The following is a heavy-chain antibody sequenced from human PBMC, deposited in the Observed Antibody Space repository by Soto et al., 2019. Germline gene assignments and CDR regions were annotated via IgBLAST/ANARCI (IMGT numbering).Heavy chain of an antibody. CDR2: INQSGNT. CDR3: ARPSYALNWDFHYGMQV. D-gene: IGHD2-2*01. Sequence: SETLSLSCTVSGGSFSGDYWTWIRQIPGKGRGWIGEINQSGNTKYNPSLMSRVTMSVDTSRNQFSLKLRSVTAADTAVYYCARPSYALNWDFHYGMQVWGQGTSVTVS. V-gene: IGHV4-34*01. J-gene: IGHJ6*02. CDR1: GGSFSGDY.